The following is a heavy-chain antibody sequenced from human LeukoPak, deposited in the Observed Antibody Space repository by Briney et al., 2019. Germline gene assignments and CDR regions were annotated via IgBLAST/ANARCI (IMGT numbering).Heavy chain of an antibody. D-gene: IGHD3-22*01. Sequence: SETLSLTCAVYGGSFSGYYWSWIRQPPGKGLEWIGEINHSGSTNYKPSLKSLVTISVDTSKNQFSLKLSSVTAADTAVYYCARKKATMIVVAKKDVYYFDYWGQGTLVTVSS. V-gene: IGHV4-34*01. CDR2: INHSGST. CDR1: GGSFSGYY. CDR3: ARKKATMIVVAKKDVYYFDY. J-gene: IGHJ4*02.